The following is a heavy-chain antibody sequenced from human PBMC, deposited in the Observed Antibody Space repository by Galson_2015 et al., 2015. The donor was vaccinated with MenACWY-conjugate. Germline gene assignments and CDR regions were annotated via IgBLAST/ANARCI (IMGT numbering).Heavy chain of an antibody. V-gene: IGHV4-59*03. J-gene: IGHJ5*02. CDR1: GDSISNSY. CDR3: AKTLPYSTSSGNYFGP. CDR2: ISNTGGT. D-gene: IGHD6-6*01. Sequence: SETLSLTCTVSGDSISNSYWSWIRQSPGKGLEWIGYISNTGGTNYNPSLKSRVTISVDRSKNQLSLKLNSVTAADTAIYFCAKTLPYSTSSGNYFGPSGQGTLVTVSS.